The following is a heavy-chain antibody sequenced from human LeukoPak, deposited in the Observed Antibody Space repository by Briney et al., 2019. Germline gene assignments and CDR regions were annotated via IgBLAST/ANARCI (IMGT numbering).Heavy chain of an antibody. CDR1: GFTFSSYA. CDR2: ISGSGGST. D-gene: IGHD3-22*01. Sequence: GGSLRLSCAASGFTFSSYAMSWVRQAPGKGLEWVSAISGSGGSTYYADSVKGRFTISRDNSKSTLYLQMNSLRAEDTAVYYCAKGGDSSGYYSVVYYWGQGTLVTVSS. J-gene: IGHJ4*02. V-gene: IGHV3-23*01. CDR3: AKGGDSSGYYSVVYY.